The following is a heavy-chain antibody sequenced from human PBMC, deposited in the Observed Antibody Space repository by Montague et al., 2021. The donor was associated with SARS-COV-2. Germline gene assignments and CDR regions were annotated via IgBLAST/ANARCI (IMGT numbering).Heavy chain of an antibody. V-gene: IGHV6-1*01. CDR2: TYYRSKWYN. CDR3: AGIPVGSKYYFDF. Sequence: CAISGDSVSSNIATWNWIRQSSSRGLEWLGRTYYRSKWYNDYAESVKSRITIDPDTSKHQFSLHLNSVTPEDTAVYYCAGIPVGSKYYFDFWAREPWSPSPQ. CDR1: GDSVSSNIAT. D-gene: IGHD2-2*01. J-gene: IGHJ4*02.